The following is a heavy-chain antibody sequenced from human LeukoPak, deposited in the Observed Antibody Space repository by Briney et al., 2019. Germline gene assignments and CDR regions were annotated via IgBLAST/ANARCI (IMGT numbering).Heavy chain of an antibody. D-gene: IGHD5-18*01. V-gene: IGHV3-23*01. CDR1: GFTFSSYA. CDR3: ARGYSYGGYYFDY. Sequence: GGSLRLSCAASGFTFSSYAMSWVRQAPGKGLEWVSAISGSGGSTYYADSAKGRFTISRDNSKNTLYLQMNSLRAEDTAVYYCARGYSYGGYYFDYWGQGTLVTVSS. CDR2: ISGSGGST. J-gene: IGHJ4*02.